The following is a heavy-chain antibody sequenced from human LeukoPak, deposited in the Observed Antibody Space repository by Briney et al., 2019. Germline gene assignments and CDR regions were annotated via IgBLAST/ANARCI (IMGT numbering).Heavy chain of an antibody. J-gene: IGHJ6*03. CDR1: GDSISSSNYY. V-gene: IGHV4-39*07. D-gene: IGHD1-26*01. CDR3: ARDRRELLEFYYYYYMDV. CDR2: GHYSGST. Sequence: PSETLSLTCTVSGDSISSSNYYWGWIRQPPGKGLEWIGSGHYSGSTYYNPSLKSRVTISIDTSKNQFSLKLSSVTAADTAVYYCARDRRELLEFYYYYYMDVWGKGTTVTVSS.